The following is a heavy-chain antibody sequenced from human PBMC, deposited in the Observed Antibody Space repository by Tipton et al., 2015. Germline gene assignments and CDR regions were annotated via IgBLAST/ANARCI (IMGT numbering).Heavy chain of an antibody. CDR3: ARFRFDYFDY. CDR2: ISYTETS. Sequence: TLSLTCTVSGASVSSGPYYWSWIRQPPGKGLQWIGYISYTETSHYNPSLKSRVTISVDSSKTQLSLKLRSVTAADTAVYYCARFRFDYFDYWDHGTLVTVSS. D-gene: IGHD3-3*01. V-gene: IGHV4-61*01. J-gene: IGHJ4*01. CDR1: GASVSSGPYY.